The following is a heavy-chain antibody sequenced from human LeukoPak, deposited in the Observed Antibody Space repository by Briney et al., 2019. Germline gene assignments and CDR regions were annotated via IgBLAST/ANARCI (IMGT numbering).Heavy chain of an antibody. J-gene: IGHJ4*02. CDR2: IYSGGIT. Sequence: PGGSLRLSCAASGFTVGSNYMSWVRQAPGKGLEWVSLIYSGGITYYADSVKGRFTISRDTSKNTLFLQMNSLRAEDTAVYYCARGVRDFDYWGQGTLVTVSS. CDR3: ARGVRDFDY. V-gene: IGHV3-53*05. CDR1: GFTVGSNY.